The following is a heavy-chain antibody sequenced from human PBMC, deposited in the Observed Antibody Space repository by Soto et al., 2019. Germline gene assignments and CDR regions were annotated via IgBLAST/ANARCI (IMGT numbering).Heavy chain of an antibody. J-gene: IGHJ3*02. D-gene: IGHD4-17*01. CDR1: GGSISSYY. CDR2: IYYSGST. Sequence: SETLSLTCTVSGGSISSYYWRWIRQPPGKGLEWIGYIYYSGSTNYNPSLKSRVTISVDTSKNQFSLKLSSVTAADTAVYYRARGYYGDYFDAFDIWGQGTMVTVSS. V-gene: IGHV4-59*01. CDR3: ARGYYGDYFDAFDI.